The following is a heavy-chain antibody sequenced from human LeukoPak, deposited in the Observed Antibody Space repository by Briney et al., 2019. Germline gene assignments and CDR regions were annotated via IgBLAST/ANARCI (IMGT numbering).Heavy chain of an antibody. V-gene: IGHV3-23*01. Sequence: GGSLRLSCAASGFTFSAYTISWVRQAPGKGLEWVSAISGSGGITYYADSVKGRFTISRGNSKNTLYLQMNSLRAEDTAVYYCAKHDPRRVVITNWFDPWGQGTLVTVSS. J-gene: IGHJ5*02. CDR1: GFTFSAYT. CDR3: AKHDPRRVVITNWFDP. D-gene: IGHD3-22*01. CDR2: ISGSGGIT.